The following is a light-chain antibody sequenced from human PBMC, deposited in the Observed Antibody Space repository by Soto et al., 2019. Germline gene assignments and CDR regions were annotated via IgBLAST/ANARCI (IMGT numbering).Light chain of an antibody. J-gene: IGKJ1*01. CDR3: PQYGILPQT. CDR2: GAS. V-gene: IGKV3-15*01. Sequence: ATLAAFPWERVTLSCRASQSVSSRLAWYQQKPGQSPRLLIYGASTRATGIPARFSGSGSGTDFTLTISRLEPEDFAVYYSPQYGILPQTSGQ. CDR1: QSVSSR.